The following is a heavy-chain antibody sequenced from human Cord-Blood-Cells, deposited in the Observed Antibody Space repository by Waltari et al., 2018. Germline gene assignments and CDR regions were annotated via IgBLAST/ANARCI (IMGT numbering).Heavy chain of an antibody. V-gene: IGHV1-46*01. CDR2: INPSGGST. J-gene: IGHJ3*02. CDR1: GYTFTSYH. Sequence: QVQLVQSGAEVKKPGASVKVSCKASGYTFTSYHMHWVRQAPGQGLEWMGIINPSGGSTSYAQKFQGRVTMTRDTSTSTVYMELSSLRSEDTAVYYCAREGLGDAFDIWGQGTMVTVSS. CDR3: AREGLGDAFDI.